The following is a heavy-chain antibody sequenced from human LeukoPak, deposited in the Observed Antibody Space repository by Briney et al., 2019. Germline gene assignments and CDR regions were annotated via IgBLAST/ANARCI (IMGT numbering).Heavy chain of an antibody. J-gene: IGHJ4*02. Sequence: PGGSLRLSCAASGPTFITYWMHWVRQAPGKGLVWVGRIRNKANSYTTEYAASVKGRFTISRDDSKNSLYLQMNSLKTEDTAVYYYTRLSSYGGNPLDYWGQGTLVTVSS. CDR3: TRLSSYGGNPLDY. D-gene: IGHD4-23*01. V-gene: IGHV3-72*01. CDR1: GPTFITYW. CDR2: IRNKANSYTT.